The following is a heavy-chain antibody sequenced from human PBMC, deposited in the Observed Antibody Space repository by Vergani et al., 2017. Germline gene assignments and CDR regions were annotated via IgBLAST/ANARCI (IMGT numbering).Heavy chain of an antibody. J-gene: IGHJ4*02. V-gene: IGHV3-21*01. CDR3: ARDSRGWAAAGPLV. CDR2: ISSSSSYI. CDR1: GFTFSSYW. D-gene: IGHD6-13*01. Sequence: EVQLVESGGGLVQPGGSLRLSCAASGFTFSSYWMSWVRQAPGKGLEWVSSISSSSSYIYYADSVKGRFTISRDNAKNSLYLQMNSLRAEDTAVYYCARDSRGWAAAGPLVWGQGTLVTVSS.